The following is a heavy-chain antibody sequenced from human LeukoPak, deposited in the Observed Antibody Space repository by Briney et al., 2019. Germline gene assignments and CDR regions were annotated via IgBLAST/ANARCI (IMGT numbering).Heavy chain of an antibody. CDR2: ISYDGSNK. CDR3: AKTQRYGDYGGAFDI. CDR1: GFTFSSYG. D-gene: IGHD4-17*01. Sequence: PGGSLRLSCAASGFTFSSYGMHWVRQAPGKGLEWVAVISYDGSNKYYADSVKGRFTISRDNSKNTLYLQMNSLRAEDTAVYYCAKTQRYGDYGGAFDIWGQGTMVTVSS. V-gene: IGHV3-30*18. J-gene: IGHJ3*02.